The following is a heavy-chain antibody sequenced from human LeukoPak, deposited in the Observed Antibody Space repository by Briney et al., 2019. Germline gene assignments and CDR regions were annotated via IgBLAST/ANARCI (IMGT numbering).Heavy chain of an antibody. CDR2: ISYDGSNK. CDR1: GFTFSSYA. V-gene: IGHV3-30*04. CDR3: ARGNYDSSGYYYVSDY. Sequence: PRGTPTHSSAATGFTFSSYAMHWVRQAPGKGLEWVAVISYDGSNKYYADSVKGRFTISRDNSKNTLYLQMNSLRAEDTAVYYCARGNYDSSGYYYVSDYWGQGTLVTVSS. J-gene: IGHJ4*02. D-gene: IGHD3-22*01.